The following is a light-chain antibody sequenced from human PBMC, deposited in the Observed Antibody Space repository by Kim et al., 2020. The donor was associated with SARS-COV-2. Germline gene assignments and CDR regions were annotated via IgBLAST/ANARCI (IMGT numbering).Light chain of an antibody. V-gene: IGKV1-5*01. CDR3: QQYNSYPWT. Sequence: ASVGDRVTITCRASQSISSWLAWYQKKPGKAPKLLIYDASSLESGVPSRFSGSGSETEFTLTISSLQPDDFATYYCQQYNSYPWTFGQGTKVDIK. CDR1: QSISSW. J-gene: IGKJ1*01. CDR2: DAS.